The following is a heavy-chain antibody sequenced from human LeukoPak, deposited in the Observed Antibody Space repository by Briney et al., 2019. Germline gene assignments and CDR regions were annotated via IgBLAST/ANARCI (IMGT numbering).Heavy chain of an antibody. Sequence: GGSLRLSCAASGFTFSRYEMNWVRQAPGKGLEWISYISSGSTMYYADSVKGRFTISRGNAKSSLYLQMDSLRAEDTALYYCARDGYYASGAYYYYGMDVWGQGTTVTVSS. CDR3: ARDGYYASGAYYYYGMDV. CDR1: GFTFSRYE. D-gene: IGHD3-3*01. V-gene: IGHV3-48*03. CDR2: ISSGSTM. J-gene: IGHJ6*02.